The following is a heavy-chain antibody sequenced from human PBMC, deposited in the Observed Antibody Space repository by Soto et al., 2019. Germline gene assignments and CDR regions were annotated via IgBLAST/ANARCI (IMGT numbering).Heavy chain of an antibody. Sequence: SETLSLTCAVYGGSFSGYYWSWIRQPPGKGLEWIGEINHSGSTNYNPSLKSRVTISVDTSKNQFSLKLSSVTAADTAVYYCAVGSSGFYYIDWGQGIQVTVSS. J-gene: IGHJ4*02. CDR1: GGSFSGYY. V-gene: IGHV4-34*01. CDR2: INHSGST. CDR3: AVGSSGFYYID. D-gene: IGHD1-26*01.